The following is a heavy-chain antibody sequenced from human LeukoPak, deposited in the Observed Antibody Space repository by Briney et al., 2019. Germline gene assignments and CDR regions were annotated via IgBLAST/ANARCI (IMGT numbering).Heavy chain of an antibody. CDR2: ISGSGANT. CDR3: AKDAGDYYDSSGFDY. CDR1: GFTFSSYG. D-gene: IGHD3-22*01. J-gene: IGHJ4*02. V-gene: IGHV3-23*01. Sequence: GGTLRLSCAASGFTFSSYGMTWVRQAPGKGLEWVSAISGSGANTYYADSVKGRFTISRDNSKNTLYLQMNSLRAEDTAVYYCAKDAGDYYDSSGFDYWGQGTLVTVSS.